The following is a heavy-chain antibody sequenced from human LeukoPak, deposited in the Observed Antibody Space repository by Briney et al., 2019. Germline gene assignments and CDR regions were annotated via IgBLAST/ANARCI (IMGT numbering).Heavy chain of an antibody. V-gene: IGHV3-23*01. CDR1: GFTVSSHA. D-gene: IGHD3-16*01. J-gene: IGHJ4*02. Sequence: PGGSLRLSCAASGFTVSSHAMGWVRQAPGKGLEWVSAIGGGGTLYYADSVKGRFSISRDISKNTLLLQMNSLRAEDTAVYYCARRRYDWGGDFANWGQGTLVTVSS. CDR3: ARRRYDWGGDFAN. CDR2: IGGGGTL.